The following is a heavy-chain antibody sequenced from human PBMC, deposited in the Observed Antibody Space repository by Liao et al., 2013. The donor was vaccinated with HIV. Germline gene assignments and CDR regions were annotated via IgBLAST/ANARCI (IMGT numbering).Heavy chain of an antibody. V-gene: IGHV4-34*08. CDR1: GDTFNGYY. Sequence: QVHLQQWGTGLLKPSETLSLTCAVYGDTFNGYYWNWIRQPPGKGLEWIGEINHTGSTKYNPSLKSRITISADTSKRQFSLTLNSVTAADTAMYYCVAWRYTPSYYFYFMDVWGKGTTVTVSS. J-gene: IGHJ6*03. CDR3: VAWRYTPSYYFYFMDV. CDR2: INHTGST. D-gene: IGHD1-1*01.